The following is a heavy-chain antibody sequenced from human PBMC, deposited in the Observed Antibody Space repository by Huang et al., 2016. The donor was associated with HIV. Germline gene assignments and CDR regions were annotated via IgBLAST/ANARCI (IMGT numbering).Heavy chain of an antibody. Sequence: QVQLVQSGAEVKKPGSSVKVSCKASGGTFSTYAISWVRQAPGQGLEWMGGIIPSFGTANYAQKFQGTVTITADEFTGTADMELSSLRSEDTALYYCARGRTRSSLYDSYYGLDVWGQGTTVTVSS. D-gene: IGHD6-6*01. CDR1: GGTFSTYA. CDR3: ARGRTRSSLYDSYYGLDV. J-gene: IGHJ6*02. V-gene: IGHV1-69*01. CDR2: IIPSFGTA.